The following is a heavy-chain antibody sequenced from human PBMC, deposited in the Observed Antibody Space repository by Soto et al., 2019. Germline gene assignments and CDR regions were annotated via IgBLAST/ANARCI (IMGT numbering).Heavy chain of an antibody. CDR2: ISAYNGNT. CDR1: GYTFTNYG. J-gene: IGHJ4*02. Sequence: ASVKISCKTSGYTFTNYGINWVRQAPGQGPEWMGWISAYNGNTNYAQKFQGRVTVTTDTSTTTAYMELRSLRSDDTAVYYCARGGSDSDFECWGQGTLVTVSS. D-gene: IGHD2-15*01. V-gene: IGHV1-18*01. CDR3: ARGGSDSDFEC.